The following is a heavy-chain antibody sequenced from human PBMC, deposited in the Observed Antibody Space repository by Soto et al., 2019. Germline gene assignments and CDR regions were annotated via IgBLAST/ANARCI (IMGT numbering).Heavy chain of an antibody. D-gene: IGHD6-19*01. J-gene: IGHJ4*02. Sequence: QVQLVQSGAEVMKPGASVKVSCKASGYTFSNYGFSWVRQAPGQGLEWMGWISTYSGNTNYAQKLQGRVTMTTETSTXTAYMELRSLRSDDTAVYYCARDDRVAGTPYYSDYWGQGTLVTVSS. CDR1: GYTFSNYG. CDR3: ARDDRVAGTPYYSDY. CDR2: ISTYSGNT. V-gene: IGHV1-18*01.